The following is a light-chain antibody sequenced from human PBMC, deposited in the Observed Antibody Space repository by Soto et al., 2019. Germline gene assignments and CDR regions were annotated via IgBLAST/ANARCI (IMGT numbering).Light chain of an antibody. CDR2: DAS. V-gene: IGKV3-11*01. CDR1: QSVSRY. Sequence: DIVMTKSPARISVSPGDRATLSCRASQSVSRYLAWYQQKPGQAPRLLIYDASNRATGIPARFSGSGSGTDFTLTISSLEPEDFAVYYCQQRSNWPITFGQGTRLEI. CDR3: QQRSNWPIT. J-gene: IGKJ5*01.